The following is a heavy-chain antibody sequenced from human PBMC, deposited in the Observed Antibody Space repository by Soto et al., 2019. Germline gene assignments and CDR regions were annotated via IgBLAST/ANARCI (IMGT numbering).Heavy chain of an antibody. Sequence: EVQLVESGGGVVRPGGSLRLSCAASGFTFDDYSMNCARHAPGKGLEWVYGVNWNGGSTDYADSVKGRFTISRDNAKNSLYLQMTSLIDEDTAFYYGSRGGGSRLCNWLDPWRHVTLVTVSS. CDR1: GFTFDDYS. V-gene: IGHV3-20*04. D-gene: IGHD2-2*01. J-gene: IGHJ5*02. CDR3: SRGGGSRLCNWLDP. CDR2: VNWNGGST.